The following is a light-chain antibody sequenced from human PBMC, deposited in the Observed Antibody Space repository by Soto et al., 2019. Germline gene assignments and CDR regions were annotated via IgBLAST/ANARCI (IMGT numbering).Light chain of an antibody. CDR2: DVS. V-gene: IGLV2-14*01. CDR3: SSYSSTGTLRV. CDR1: SSDVGGYNY. J-gene: IGLJ2*01. Sequence: QSALTQPASASGSPGQSITISCTGTSSDVGGYNYVSWYQQHPGKAPKLMIYDVSNRPSGVSNRFSGSKSGTTASLTISGLQAEDEADYYCSSYSSTGTLRVFGGGTKLTVL.